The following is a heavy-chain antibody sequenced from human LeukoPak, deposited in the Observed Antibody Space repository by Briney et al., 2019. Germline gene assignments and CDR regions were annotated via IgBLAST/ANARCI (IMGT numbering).Heavy chain of an antibody. CDR2: IIPNSGGT. D-gene: IGHD2-2*02. V-gene: IGHV1-2*02. CDR1: GYTFTGYY. J-gene: IGHJ4*02. CDR3: ARDYGRYCTSTSCYRTTFDY. Sequence: GASVKVSCKASGYTFTGYYMHWVRQPPAQGLEWVGWIIPNSGGTNYAQNFQGRVTMTRDTSISTAYMELSGLRSDDTAVYYCARDYGRYCTSTSCYRTTFDYWGQGTLVTVSS.